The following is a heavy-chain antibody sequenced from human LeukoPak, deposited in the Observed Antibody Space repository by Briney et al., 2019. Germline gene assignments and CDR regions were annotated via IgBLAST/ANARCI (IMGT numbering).Heavy chain of an antibody. CDR3: ARQSSGWY. V-gene: IGHV3-66*04. Sequence: GGSLRLSCAASGFTVSSNYMSWVRQAPGKGLEWVSGISGSGGSTYYADSVKGRFTTSRDNAKNSLYLQMNSLRVEDTAVYYCARQSSGWYWGQGTLVTVSS. CDR2: ISGSGGST. CDR1: GFTVSSNY. J-gene: IGHJ4*02. D-gene: IGHD6-19*01.